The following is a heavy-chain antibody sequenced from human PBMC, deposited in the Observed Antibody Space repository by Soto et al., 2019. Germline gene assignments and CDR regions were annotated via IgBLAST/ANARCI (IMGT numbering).Heavy chain of an antibody. D-gene: IGHD3-10*01. CDR1: GYTFTSYA. V-gene: IGHV1-3*01. Sequence: GASVKVSCKASGYTFTSYAMHWVRQAPGQRLEWMGWINAGNGNTKYSQKFQGRVTITRDTSASTAYMELSSLRSEDTAVYYCASVLLWFGEESYFDYWGQGTLVTVSS. J-gene: IGHJ4*02. CDR3: ASVLLWFGEESYFDY. CDR2: INAGNGNT.